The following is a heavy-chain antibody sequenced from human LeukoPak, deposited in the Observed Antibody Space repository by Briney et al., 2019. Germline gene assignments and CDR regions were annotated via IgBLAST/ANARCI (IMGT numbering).Heavy chain of an antibody. V-gene: IGHV4-59*01. D-gene: IGHD1-26*01. CDR3: ARDVGATSSSYWYFDL. J-gene: IGHJ2*01. CDR1: GGSISSYY. Sequence: PSETLSLTCTVSGGSISSYYWSWIRQPPGKGLEWIGYIYYSGSTNYNPSLKSRVTITVDTSKNKFSLKLSSVTAADTAVYYCARDVGATSSSYWYFDLWGRGTLVTVSS. CDR2: IYYSGST.